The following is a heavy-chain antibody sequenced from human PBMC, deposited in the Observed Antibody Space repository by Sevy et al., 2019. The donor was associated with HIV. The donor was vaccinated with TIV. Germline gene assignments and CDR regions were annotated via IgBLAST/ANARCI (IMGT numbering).Heavy chain of an antibody. CDR2: ISSSGDTI. D-gene: IGHD3-16*01. CDR1: QFTFSNYQ. CDR3: AGGEFGGNFDY. Sequence: GGSLRLFCAASQFTFSNYQMNWVRQAPGKGLEWVSYISSSGDTIYYADSLKGRFTISRDNAKNSLYLQMSSLRAEDTAVYDCAGGEFGGNFDYWGQGTLVTVSS. J-gene: IGHJ4*02. V-gene: IGHV3-48*03.